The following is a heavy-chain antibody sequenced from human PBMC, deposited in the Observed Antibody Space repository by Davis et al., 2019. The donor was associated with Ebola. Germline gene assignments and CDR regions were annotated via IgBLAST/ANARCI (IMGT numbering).Heavy chain of an antibody. CDR1: GYTLTELS. J-gene: IGHJ4*02. D-gene: IGHD3-3*01. CDR2: FDPEDGEA. CDR3: ARDLGDFWSGYHFDY. V-gene: IGHV1-24*01. Sequence: ASVKVSCKVSGYTLTELSMHWVRQAPGKGLEWMGGFDPEDGEAIYAQKFQGRVTITADKSTSTAYMELSSLRSEDTAVYYCARDLGDFWSGYHFDYWGQGTLVTVSS.